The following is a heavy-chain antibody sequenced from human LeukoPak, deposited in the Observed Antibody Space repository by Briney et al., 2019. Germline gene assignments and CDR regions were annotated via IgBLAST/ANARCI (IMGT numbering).Heavy chain of an antibody. J-gene: IGHJ4*02. CDR2: IYHSGST. Sequence: TLSLTCTVSGGSISSNDYFWSWIRQPPGKGLEEIGYIYHSGSTYYNPSLKSRVTISVDTSKNQFSLKLSSVTAADTAVYYCARLASYYYGSGSYSPYFDYWGQGTLVTVSS. CDR1: GGSISSNDYF. V-gene: IGHV4-30-4*01. D-gene: IGHD3-10*01. CDR3: ARLASYYYGSGSYSPYFDY.